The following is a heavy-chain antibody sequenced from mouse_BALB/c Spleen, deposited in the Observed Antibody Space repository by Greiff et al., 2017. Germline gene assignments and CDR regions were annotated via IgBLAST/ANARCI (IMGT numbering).Heavy chain of an antibody. CDR2: IWAGGST. CDR1: GFSLTSYG. V-gene: IGHV2-9*02. CDR3: ARDQGEGAWFAY. J-gene: IGHJ3*01. D-gene: IGHD3-2*02. Sequence: VQGVESGPGLVAPSQSLSITCTVSGFSLTSYGVHWVRQPPGKGLEWLGVIWAGGSTNYNSALMSRLSISKDNSKSQVFLKMNSLQTDDTAMYYCARDQGEGAWFAYWGQGTLVTVSA.